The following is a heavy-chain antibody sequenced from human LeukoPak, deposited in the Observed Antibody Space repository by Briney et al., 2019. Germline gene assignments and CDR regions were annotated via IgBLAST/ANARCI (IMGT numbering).Heavy chain of an antibody. CDR1: GYTFTVCS. D-gene: IGHD2-21*02. CDR2: INPNSGDT. Sequence: ASVKVSFKCSGYTFTVCSMHWERLAPGQGLEWMGWINPNSGDTNYAQKFQGRVTMTRDTSISTAYMELSRLRSDDTAVYYCASIVVVTARYALDIWGQGTMVTVSS. J-gene: IGHJ3*02. V-gene: IGHV1-2*02. CDR3: ASIVVVTARYALDI.